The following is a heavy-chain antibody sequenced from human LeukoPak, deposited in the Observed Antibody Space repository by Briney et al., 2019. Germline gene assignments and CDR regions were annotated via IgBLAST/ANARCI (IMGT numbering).Heavy chain of an antibody. J-gene: IGHJ5*02. Sequence: GGSLRLSCAASGLRFSDYYVSWIRQAPGKGLQWVSYISSGGDIMHYADSVKGRFTSSRDNAKNSGYLEMNSLRAEDTAVYYCARDKLRNWFDPWGQGTLVTVSS. V-gene: IGHV3-11*04. CDR1: GLRFSDYY. CDR2: ISSGGDIM. CDR3: ARDKLRNWFDP. D-gene: IGHD1-7*01.